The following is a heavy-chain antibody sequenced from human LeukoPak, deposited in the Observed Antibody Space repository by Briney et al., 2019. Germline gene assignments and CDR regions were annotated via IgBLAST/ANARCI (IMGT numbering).Heavy chain of an antibody. CDR3: ATHGSGSYRFDY. V-gene: IGHV3-30*03. Sequence: GGSLRLSCAASGFTFSSYGRHWVRQAPANGLEWVAVISYDGSNKYYADSVKGRFTISRDNSKNTLYLQMNSLRAEDTAVYYCATHGSGSYRFDYWGQGTLVTVSS. J-gene: IGHJ4*02. CDR2: ISYDGSNK. D-gene: IGHD3-10*01. CDR1: GFTFSSYG.